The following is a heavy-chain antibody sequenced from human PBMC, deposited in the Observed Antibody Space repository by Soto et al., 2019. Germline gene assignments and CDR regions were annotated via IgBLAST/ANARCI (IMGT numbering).Heavy chain of an antibody. J-gene: IGHJ4*02. CDR2: ISYDGSNK. V-gene: IGHV3-30-3*01. Sequence: GGSLRLSCAASGFTFSSYAMHWVRQAPGKGLEWVAVISYDGSNKYYADSVKGRFTISRDNSKNTLYLQMNSLRAEDTAVYYCAREGWNYYYFDYWGQGTLVTVSS. CDR3: AREGWNYYYFDY. CDR1: GFTFSSYA. D-gene: IGHD1-7*01.